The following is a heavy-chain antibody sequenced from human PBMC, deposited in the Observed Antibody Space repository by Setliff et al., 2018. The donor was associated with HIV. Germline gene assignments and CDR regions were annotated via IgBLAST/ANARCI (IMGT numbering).Heavy chain of an antibody. CDR1: GFTFSSYS. CDR3: AKRRSRYGSGSSYPLDL. V-gene: IGHV3-23*01. Sequence: GESLKISCAASGFTFSSYSMNWVRQAPGKGLEWVAGISGSGNTTFHSDSLRGRFVASRDNSRNRLYLQMNSLRVEDTAVYFCAKRRSRYGSGSSYPLDLWGPGTLVTVSS. J-gene: IGHJ5*02. D-gene: IGHD3-10*01. CDR2: ISGSGNTT.